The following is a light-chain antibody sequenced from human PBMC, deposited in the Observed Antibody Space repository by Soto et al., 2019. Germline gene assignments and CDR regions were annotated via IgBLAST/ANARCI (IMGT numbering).Light chain of an antibody. CDR3: LQTYNLPRT. CDR2: GAS. Sequence: DIQMTQSPSSLSASVGDRVTITCRASLTIGDSLSWFQQKAGKPPTLLIYGASALQSGVPARFSGSGSGTDFTLTTRNMQREDFETYYCLQTYNLPRTFGQGTKVEFK. J-gene: IGKJ1*01. V-gene: IGKV1-39*01. CDR1: LTIGDS.